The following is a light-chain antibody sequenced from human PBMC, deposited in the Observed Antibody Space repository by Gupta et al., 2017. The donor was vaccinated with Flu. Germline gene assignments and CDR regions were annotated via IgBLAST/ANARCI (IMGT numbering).Light chain of an antibody. CDR1: QTINSH. Sequence: DIQMTQSPSSLSASVGDRVTITCRASQTINSHLNWYQQKPGKAPKLLIYSASSLQSGVPSRFSGSRSGTDFTLTISSLQPEDFTSYFCQQTYTTPYTFGQGTKLEI. J-gene: IGKJ2*01. CDR2: SAS. CDR3: QQTYTTPYT. V-gene: IGKV1-39*01.